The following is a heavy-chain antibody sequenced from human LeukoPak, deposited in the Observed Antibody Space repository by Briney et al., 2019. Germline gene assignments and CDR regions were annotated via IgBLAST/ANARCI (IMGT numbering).Heavy chain of an antibody. CDR3: ARCPSSGYYIYYFDY. J-gene: IGHJ4*02. CDR2: ISSSSSYI. Sequence: GGSLRLSCAASGFTFSSYSMNWVRQAPGKGLEWVSSISSSSSYIYYADSVKGRFTISRDNAKNSLYLQMNSLRAEDTAVYYCARCPSSGYYIYYFDYWGQGTLVTVSS. CDR1: GFTFSSYS. D-gene: IGHD3-22*01. V-gene: IGHV3-21*01.